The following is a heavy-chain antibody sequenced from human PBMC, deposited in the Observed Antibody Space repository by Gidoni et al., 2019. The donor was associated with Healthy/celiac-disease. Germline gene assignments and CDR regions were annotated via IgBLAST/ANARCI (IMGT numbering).Heavy chain of an antibody. Sequence: QVQLQESGAGLVKRSETLSRTCAVPGYSISSGYYWGCIRKPPGKGLEWSGSIYHSGITYYNPSLKSGVTISVDTAKNPFSRKLSSVTAADTAVYDCAREPGDYWGQGTLVTVSS. J-gene: IGHJ4*02. CDR1: GYSISSGYY. CDR3: AREPGDY. CDR2: IYHSGIT. V-gene: IGHV4-38-2*02. D-gene: IGHD7-27*01.